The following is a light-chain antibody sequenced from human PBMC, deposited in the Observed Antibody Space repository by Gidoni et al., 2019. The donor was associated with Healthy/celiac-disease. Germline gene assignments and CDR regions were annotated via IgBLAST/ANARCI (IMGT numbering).Light chain of an antibody. J-gene: IGKJ2*01. CDR1: QSISNY. V-gene: IGKV1-39*01. CDR2: AAS. CDR3: QQSYSTPHD. Sequence: DIQMTQTPSSLSASVGDRVTITCRASQSISNYLNWYQQKPGKAPKLLIYAASSLQSGVPSRFSGSGSGTDFTLTISSLQPEDFATYYCQQSYSTPHDFXXXTKLEIK.